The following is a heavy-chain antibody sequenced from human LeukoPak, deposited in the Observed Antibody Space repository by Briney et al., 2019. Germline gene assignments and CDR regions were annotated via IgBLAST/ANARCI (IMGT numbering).Heavy chain of an antibody. V-gene: IGHV4-34*01. CDR3: ARGPAGFDY. J-gene: IGHJ4*02. Sequence: PSETLSLTCAVYGGSFSGYYWSWIRQPPGKGLEWIGEINHSGSTNYNPSLKSRVTISVDTSKNQFSLKLSSVTAADTAVHYCARGPAGFDYWGQGTLVTVSS. CDR1: GGSFSGYY. D-gene: IGHD2-2*01. CDR2: INHSGST.